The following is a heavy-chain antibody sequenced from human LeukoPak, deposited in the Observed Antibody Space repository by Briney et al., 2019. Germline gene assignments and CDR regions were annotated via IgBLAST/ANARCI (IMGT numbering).Heavy chain of an antibody. Sequence: GGSLRLSCAASGFTFSDYYMSWIRQAPGKGLEWVSYISSSGSTIYYADSVKGRFTISRDNAKNSLYLQMNSLRAEDTAVYYCARDLGIAAAGTAHYYGMDVWGQGTTVTVSS. CDR3: ARDLGIAAAGTAHYYGMDV. CDR2: ISSSGSTI. V-gene: IGHV3-11*04. J-gene: IGHJ6*02. CDR1: GFTFSDYY. D-gene: IGHD6-13*01.